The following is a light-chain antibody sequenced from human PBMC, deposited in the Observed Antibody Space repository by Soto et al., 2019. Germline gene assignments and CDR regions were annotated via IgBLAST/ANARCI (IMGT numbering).Light chain of an antibody. CDR1: SSDVGGYNY. J-gene: IGLJ2*01. CDR2: EVS. Sequence: QSALTQPPSASGCPGHSVTISCTGTSSDVGGYNYVSWYRQHPGKAPKLIIYEVSKRPSGVPDRFSGYKSGNTASLTVSGLHAEDEADYYCSSYAGSSNLGVFGGGTKLTVL. V-gene: IGLV2-8*01. CDR3: SSYAGSSNLGV.